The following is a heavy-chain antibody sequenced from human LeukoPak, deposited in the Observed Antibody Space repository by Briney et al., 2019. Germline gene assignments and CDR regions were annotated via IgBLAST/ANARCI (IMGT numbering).Heavy chain of an antibody. V-gene: IGHV3-23*01. CDR1: GITFRNSG. J-gene: IGHJ4*02. Sequence: PGGSLRLPCVASGITFRNSGMSWVRQAPGKGLEWVSDITGRGDIDYADSVKGRFTISRDNSKNTLYLQMNYLRVEDTAIYYCAKRGRDQLLCYFDYWGQGTRVTVSS. D-gene: IGHD2-2*01. CDR3: AKRGRDQLLCYFDY. CDR2: ITGRGDI.